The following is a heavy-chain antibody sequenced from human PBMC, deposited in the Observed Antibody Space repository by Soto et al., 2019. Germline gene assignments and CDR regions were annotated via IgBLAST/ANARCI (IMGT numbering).Heavy chain of an antibody. Sequence: ETLSLTCAVYGGSFSGCYWSWIRQPPGKGLEWIGEINHSGSTNYNPSLKSRVTISVDTSKNQFSLKLSSVTAADTAVYYCARVEYYYDSSGYQTRSYYFDYWGQGTLVTVFS. CDR1: GGSFSGCY. CDR2: INHSGST. V-gene: IGHV4-34*01. D-gene: IGHD3-22*01. CDR3: ARVEYYYDSSGYQTRSYYFDY. J-gene: IGHJ4*02.